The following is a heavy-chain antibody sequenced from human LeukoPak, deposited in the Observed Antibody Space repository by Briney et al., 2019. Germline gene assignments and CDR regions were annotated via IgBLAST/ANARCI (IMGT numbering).Heavy chain of an antibody. CDR2: ISSNGAST. J-gene: IGHJ4*02. CDR3: ARIMIRGAPSDN. Sequence: GESLRLSCAASGFTFNTYALHWVRQAPGKGLEFVSAISSNGASTYYANSVKGRFTISRDNSKNTLYLQMGGLRAEDMAMYYCARIMIRGAPSDNWGQGTLVTVSS. CDR1: GFTFNTYA. V-gene: IGHV3-64*01. D-gene: IGHD3-10*01.